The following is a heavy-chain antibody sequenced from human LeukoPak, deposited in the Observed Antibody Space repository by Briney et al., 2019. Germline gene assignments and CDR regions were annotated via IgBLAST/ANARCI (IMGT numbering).Heavy chain of an antibody. V-gene: IGHV3-23*01. CDR1: GFTFSSYV. CDR3: AKLTRSLSNAFDI. Sequence: GGPLRLSCAASGFTFSSYVMSWVRQAPGKGLEWVSIITAAGGSTYYADSVKGRFTISRDNSKNTLYLQMNSLRAEDTAVYYCAKLTRSLSNAFDIWGQGTMVTVSS. D-gene: IGHD2/OR15-2a*01. J-gene: IGHJ3*02. CDR2: ITAAGGST.